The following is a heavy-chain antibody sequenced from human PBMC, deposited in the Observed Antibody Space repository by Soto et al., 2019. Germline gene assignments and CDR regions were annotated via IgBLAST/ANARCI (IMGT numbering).Heavy chain of an antibody. CDR3: ARHSGYDYVFDY. J-gene: IGHJ4*02. CDR2: INPNNGDT. Sequence: QVQLVQSGAEVKKPGASVKVSCKASGYTFTGYYIHWVRQAPGQGLEWMGWINPNNGDTNYAQKFQGRVSMTRDTSTSTAYMELSSLRFDDTAVYYCARHSGYDYVFDYWGQGTLVTVCS. CDR1: GYTFTGYY. D-gene: IGHD5-12*01. V-gene: IGHV1-2*02.